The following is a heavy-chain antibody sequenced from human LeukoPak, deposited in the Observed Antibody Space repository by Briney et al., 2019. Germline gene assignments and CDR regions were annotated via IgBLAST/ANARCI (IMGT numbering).Heavy chain of an antibody. J-gene: IGHJ4*02. D-gene: IGHD2-2*01. Sequence: GGSLRLSCAASGFTFSSYAMSWVRQAPGKGLEWVSLISDSGGSTYYADSVKGRFTISRDNSNNTLSLQMNSLRADDTAVYYCAKGKGSSISCSDYWGQGTLVTVSS. CDR2: ISDSGGST. V-gene: IGHV3-23*01. CDR3: AKGKGSSISCSDY. CDR1: GFTFSSYA.